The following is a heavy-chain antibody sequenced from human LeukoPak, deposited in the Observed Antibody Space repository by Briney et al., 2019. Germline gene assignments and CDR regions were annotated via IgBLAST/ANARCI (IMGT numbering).Heavy chain of an antibody. CDR3: ARRTSNPVGAIDY. V-gene: IGHV4-39*01. Sequence: SETLSLTCTVSGGAISISNYYWGWIRQPPGRGLEWIGSISYSGTYYNPSLKSRLTISVDTSKTHFSLNLRSVTAADTAVYYCARRTSNPVGAIDYWGQGTLVTVSS. CDR1: GGAISISNYY. CDR2: ISYSGT. J-gene: IGHJ4*02. D-gene: IGHD1-26*01.